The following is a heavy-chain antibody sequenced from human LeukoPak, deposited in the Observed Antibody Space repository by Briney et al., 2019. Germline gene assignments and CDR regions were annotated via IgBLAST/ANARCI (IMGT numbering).Heavy chain of an antibody. V-gene: IGHV7-4-1*02. CDR3: AREPGADDSSGYVDY. CDR2: INTNTGNP. CDR1: GYTFTSYA. D-gene: IGHD3-22*01. J-gene: IGHJ4*02. Sequence: GASVKVSCKASGYTFTSYAMNWVRQAPGRGLEWMGWINTNTGNPTYAQGFTGRFVFSLDTSVSTAYLQISSLKAEDTAVYYCAREPGADDSSGYVDYWGQGTLVTVSS.